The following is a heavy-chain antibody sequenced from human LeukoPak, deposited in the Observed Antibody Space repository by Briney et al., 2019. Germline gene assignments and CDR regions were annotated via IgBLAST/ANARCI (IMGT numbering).Heavy chain of an antibody. Sequence: ASVKVSCKASGYTFTSYGISWVRQAPGQGLEWMGWLNPNSGNTGYAQKFQGRVTITRNTSISTAYMELSSLRSEDTAVYYCARGLRYCSGISCYKGGDYYYYMDVWGKGTTVTVSS. CDR3: ARGLRYCSGISCYKGGDYYYYMDV. CDR1: GYTFTSYG. D-gene: IGHD2-15*01. J-gene: IGHJ6*03. CDR2: LNPNSGNT. V-gene: IGHV1-8*03.